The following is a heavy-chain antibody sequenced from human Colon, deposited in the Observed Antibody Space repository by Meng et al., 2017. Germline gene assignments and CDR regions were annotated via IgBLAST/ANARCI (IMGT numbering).Heavy chain of an antibody. J-gene: IGHJ4*02. CDR3: ARFYGSGTFEVHDY. V-gene: IGHV4-4*02. CDR1: GGPITTNSY. Sequence: LRVEGPGLVRPSGTSSPRCAGPGGPITTNSYWSWVRQSPEKGLEWIGQIDHRGDPYYNPSLKSRVTMSVDRSKSQVSLQLTSVTAADTAVYYCARFYGSGTFEVHDYWGQGTLVTVSS. D-gene: IGHD3-10*01. CDR2: IDHRGDP.